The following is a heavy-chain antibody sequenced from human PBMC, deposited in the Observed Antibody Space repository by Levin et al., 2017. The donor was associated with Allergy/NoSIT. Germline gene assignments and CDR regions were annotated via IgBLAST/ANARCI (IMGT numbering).Heavy chain of an antibody. CDR2: IYYSGST. CDR1: GGSISSYY. J-gene: IGHJ4*02. Sequence: KTSETLSLTCTVSGGSISSYYWSWIRQPPGKGLEWIGYIYYSGSTNYNPSLKSRVTISVDTSKNQFSLKLSSVTAADTAVYYCARVGVFGELPHYYFDYWGQGTLVTVSS. CDR3: ARVGVFGELPHYYFDY. V-gene: IGHV4-59*01. D-gene: IGHD1-26*01.